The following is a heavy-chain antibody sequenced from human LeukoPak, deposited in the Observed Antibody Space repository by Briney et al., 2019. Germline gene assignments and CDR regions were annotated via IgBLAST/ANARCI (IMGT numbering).Heavy chain of an antibody. V-gene: IGHV4-61*02. J-gene: IGHJ4*02. CDR2: IYTSGST. D-gene: IGHD2-2*01. CDR3: ARVRGYQLLYFDY. Sequence: SETLSLTCTVSGGSISSGSYYWSWIRQPAGKGREWIVRIYTSGSTNYNPSLKSRVTISVDTSKNQFSLKLSSVTAADTAVYYCARVRGYQLLYFDYWGQGTLVTVSS. CDR1: GGSISSGSYY.